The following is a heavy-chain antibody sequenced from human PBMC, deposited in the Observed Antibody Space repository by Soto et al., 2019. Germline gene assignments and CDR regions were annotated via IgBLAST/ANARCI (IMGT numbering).Heavy chain of an antibody. CDR1: GGSISSGGYS. V-gene: IGHV4-30-2*01. Sequence: QLQLQESGSGLVKPSQTLSLTCAVSGGSISSGGYSWSWIRQPPGKGLAWIGYIYHSGSTYYNPSHKSRVTIPVARSKTQFSLKLSAVTAAATAVYHCARGPPFGLWGPGTLVTVSS. CDR2: IYHSGST. J-gene: IGHJ4*02. CDR3: ARGPPFGL. D-gene: IGHD3-3*01.